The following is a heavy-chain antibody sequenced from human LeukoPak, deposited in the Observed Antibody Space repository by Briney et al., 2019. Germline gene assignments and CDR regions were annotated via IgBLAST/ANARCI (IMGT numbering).Heavy chain of an antibody. V-gene: IGHV3-30-3*01. J-gene: IGHJ4*02. CDR3: ARHFTTGSIDH. D-gene: IGHD3-9*01. Sequence: AGGSLRLSCAASGFIFSTYDMHWVRQAPGKGLEWVAVISRDGGIRYHADSVKGRFTIFRDNSKNTLYLQMNSLRTDDTAVYYRARHFTTGSIDHWGQGNLITVSS. CDR2: ISRDGGIR. CDR1: GFIFSTYD.